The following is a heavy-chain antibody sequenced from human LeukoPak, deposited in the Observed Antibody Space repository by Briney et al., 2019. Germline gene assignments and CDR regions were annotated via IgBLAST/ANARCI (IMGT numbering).Heavy chain of an antibody. CDR2: IRQDGSEK. D-gene: IGHD5-18*01. CDR3: ARTSGYRLGAGGDY. CDR1: GFTFSSYW. V-gene: IGHV3-7*03. Sequence: PGGSLRLSCAASGFTFSSYWMSWVRQAPGKGLEWVANIRQDGSEKYYVDSVKGRFSISRDNSKNTLYLQMNSLRAEDTAVYYCARTSGYRLGAGGDYWGQGTLVTVSS. J-gene: IGHJ4*02.